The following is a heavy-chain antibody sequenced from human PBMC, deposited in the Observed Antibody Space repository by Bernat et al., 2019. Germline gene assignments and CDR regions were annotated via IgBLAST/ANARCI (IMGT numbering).Heavy chain of an antibody. D-gene: IGHD2-2*01. CDR1: GFTFSDYY. V-gene: IGHV3-11*05. J-gene: IGHJ5*02. CDR2: ISSSSSYT. Sequence: QVQLVESGGGLVKPGGSLRLSCAASGFTFSDYYMSWIRQAPGKGLEWVSYISSSSSYTNYADSVKGRFTISRDNSKNTLYLQMNSLRAEDTAVYYCASHQGGIVVVPAARVFDPWGQGTLVTVSS. CDR3: ASHQGGIVVVPAARVFDP.